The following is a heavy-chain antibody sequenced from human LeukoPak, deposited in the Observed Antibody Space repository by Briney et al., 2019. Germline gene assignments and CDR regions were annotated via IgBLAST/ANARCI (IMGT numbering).Heavy chain of an antibody. CDR1: GYSISSGYY. Sequence: SETLSLTCTVSGYSISSGYYWGWIRQPPGKGLEWIGSIYHSGSTYYNPSLKSRVTISVDTSKNQFSLKLSSVTAADTAVYYCARGRRGRGFYYYYYMDVWGKGTTVTVSS. D-gene: IGHD5-12*01. CDR3: ARGRRGRGFYYYYYMDV. J-gene: IGHJ6*03. V-gene: IGHV4-38-2*02. CDR2: IYHSGST.